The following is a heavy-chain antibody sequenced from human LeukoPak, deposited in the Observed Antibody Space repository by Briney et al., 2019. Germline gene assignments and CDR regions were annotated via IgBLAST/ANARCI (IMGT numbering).Heavy chain of an antibody. CDR3: TRVWLQYFDY. D-gene: IGHD5-24*01. CDR1: GFTFSSYG. J-gene: IGHJ4*02. V-gene: IGHV3-23*01. CDR2: ISGSGGST. Sequence: PGGSLRLSCAASGFTFSSYGMSWVRQAPGKGLEWVSAISGSGGSTYYAGSVKGRFTISRDNSKNTLYLQMNSLRAEDTAVYYCTRVWLQYFDYWGQGTLVTVSS.